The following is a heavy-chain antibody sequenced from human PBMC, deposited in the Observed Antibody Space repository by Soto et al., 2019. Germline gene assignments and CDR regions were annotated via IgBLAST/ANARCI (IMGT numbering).Heavy chain of an antibody. CDR1: GFTFSIYA. Sequence: EKQLVESGGALAQPGGSLRLSCVGSGFTFSIYALTWVRQAPGKGLEWVSLITNNGDTTFFVDAVKGRFSISRDNSKNTLYLRLESLRAEATAVYYCAMSAGYGGAFDVWGQGTMVAVSS. CDR3: AMSAGYGGAFDV. J-gene: IGHJ3*01. CDR2: ITNNGDTT. V-gene: IGHV3-23*04. D-gene: IGHD5-12*01.